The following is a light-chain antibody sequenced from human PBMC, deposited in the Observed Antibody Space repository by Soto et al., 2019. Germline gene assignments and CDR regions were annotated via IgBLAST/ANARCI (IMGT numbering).Light chain of an antibody. J-gene: IGKJ4*01. CDR2: AAS. CDR1: QYIGRY. CDR3: QQTYRTPLT. V-gene: IGKV1-39*01. Sequence: DIQMTQSPSSLSASVGDRVTITCRAGQYIGRYLNWYQQKPGKAPKLLIYAASRLHSGVPSRFSGSGSGTDFTLTISSLQPEDFATYSCQQTYRTPLTFGGGTKVDI.